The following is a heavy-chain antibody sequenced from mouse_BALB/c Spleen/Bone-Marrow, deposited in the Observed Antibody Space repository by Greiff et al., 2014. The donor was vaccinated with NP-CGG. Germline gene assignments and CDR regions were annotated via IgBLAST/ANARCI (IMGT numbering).Heavy chain of an antibody. J-gene: IGHJ2*01. D-gene: IGHD1-1*01. CDR2: INPYNDNT. Sequence: VQLQQSGLELVKPGASMKISCKASGYSFTGYTMNWVKQIHGKNLEWIGLINPYNDNTSYNQKFKGKATLIVDKSSSTAYMELLSLTSEDSAVYYCARSGTVVGTYYFDYWGQGTTLTVSS. CDR3: ARSGTVVGTYYFDY. V-gene: IGHV1-37*01. CDR1: GYSFTGYT.